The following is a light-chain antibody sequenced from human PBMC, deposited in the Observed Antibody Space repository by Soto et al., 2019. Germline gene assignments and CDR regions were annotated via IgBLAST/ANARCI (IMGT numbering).Light chain of an antibody. Sequence: EIVLTQSPAILSLSPGERATLSCRASQSVSSYLAWYQQKPGQAPRLLIYGAFNRATGIPARFSGSGSGTDFTLTISSLEPEDSAVYYCQQRNVWPPVTFGQGTRLEI. CDR1: QSVSSY. CDR3: QQRNVWPPVT. J-gene: IGKJ5*01. V-gene: IGKV3-11*01. CDR2: GAF.